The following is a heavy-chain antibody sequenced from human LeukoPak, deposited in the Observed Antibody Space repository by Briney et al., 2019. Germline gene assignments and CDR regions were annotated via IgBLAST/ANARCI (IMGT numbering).Heavy chain of an antibody. D-gene: IGHD1-1*01. Sequence: TGGSLRLSCAAPGFIFSNYAMSWGRQAPGKGLEWVSTITSGGRSTYYADSVKGRFSISRDNYNNMLYLQMTSLRAEDSAVYYCTRDSDVYRGVTCLLFNYWGQGNLVTVSS. CDR1: GFIFSNYA. CDR2: ITSGGRST. V-gene: IGHV3-23*01. CDR3: TRDSDVYRGVTCLLFNY. J-gene: IGHJ4*02.